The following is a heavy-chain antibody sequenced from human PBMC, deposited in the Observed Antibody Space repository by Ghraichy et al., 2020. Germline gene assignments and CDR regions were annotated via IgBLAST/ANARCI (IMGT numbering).Heavy chain of an antibody. CDR2: INHSGST. CDR1: GGSFSGYY. D-gene: IGHD4-23*01. Sequence: SETLSLTCAVYGGSFSGYYWSWIRQPPGKGLEWIGEINHSGSTNYNPSLKSRVTISVDTSKNQFSLKLSSVTAADTAVYYCARLLRWQREELYNWFDPWGQGTLVTVSS. J-gene: IGHJ5*02. CDR3: ARLLRWQREELYNWFDP. V-gene: IGHV4-34*01.